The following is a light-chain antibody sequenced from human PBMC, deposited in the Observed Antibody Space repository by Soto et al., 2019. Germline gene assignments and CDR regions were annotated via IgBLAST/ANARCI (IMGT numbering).Light chain of an antibody. CDR3: SSYTSSSTPDV. Sequence: QSVLTQPASVSGSPGQSITISCTGTGSDVGGYDYVSWYQQHPGKAPKLMIYDVTNRPSGISDRFSGSKSGNTASLTISGLQADDEADYYCSSYTSSSTPDVFGTGTKVTVL. V-gene: IGLV2-14*01. CDR2: DVT. J-gene: IGLJ1*01. CDR1: GSDVGGYDY.